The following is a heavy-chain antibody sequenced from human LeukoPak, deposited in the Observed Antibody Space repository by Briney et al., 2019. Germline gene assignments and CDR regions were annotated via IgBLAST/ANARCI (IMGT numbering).Heavy chain of an antibody. Sequence: GGSLRLSCAASGFTFSSYAMHWVRQAPGKGLEWVADISYDGSNKYYADSVKGRFTISRDNSKNTLYLQMNSLRAEDTAVYYCAREYSGRCIHAFHSWGQGTMVTVSS. J-gene: IGHJ3*02. V-gene: IGHV3-30-3*01. D-gene: IGHD6-13*01. CDR3: AREYSGRCIHAFHS. CDR1: GFTFSSYA. CDR2: ISYDGSNK.